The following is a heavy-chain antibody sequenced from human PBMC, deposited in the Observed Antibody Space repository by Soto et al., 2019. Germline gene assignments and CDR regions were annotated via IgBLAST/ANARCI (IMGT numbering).Heavy chain of an antibody. CDR1: GYTFTSYG. J-gene: IGHJ6*02. V-gene: IGHV1-18*01. D-gene: IGHD3-10*01. CDR3: ARVPIRGVIRDYYYYYGVDV. Sequence: ASVKVSCKASGYTFTSYGISWVRQAPGQGLEWKGWISAYNGNTNYAQKLQGRVTMTTDTSTSTAYMELRSLRSDDTAVYYCARVPIRGVIRDYYYYYGVDVWGQGTTVTVSS. CDR2: ISAYNGNT.